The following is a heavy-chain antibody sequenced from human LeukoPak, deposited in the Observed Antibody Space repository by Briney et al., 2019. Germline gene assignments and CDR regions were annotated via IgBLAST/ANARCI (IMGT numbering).Heavy chain of an antibody. J-gene: IGHJ3*02. CDR1: GFTFSSYA. V-gene: IGHV3-30-3*01. Sequence: GGSLRLSCAASGFTFSSYAMHWVRQAPGKGLEWVAVISYDGSNKYYADSVKGRFTISRDNSKNMLYLQMNSLRAEDTAVYYCAKDMWSSSSDAFDIWGQGTMVTVSS. D-gene: IGHD6-6*01. CDR3: AKDMWSSSSDAFDI. CDR2: ISYDGSNK.